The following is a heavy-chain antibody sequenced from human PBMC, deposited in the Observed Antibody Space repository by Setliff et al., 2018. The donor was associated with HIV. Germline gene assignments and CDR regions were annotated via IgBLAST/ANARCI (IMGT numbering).Heavy chain of an antibody. V-gene: IGHV4-39*07. D-gene: IGHD2-21*02. J-gene: IGHJ1*01. CDR1: GGPISTSSNY. Sequence: SETLSLTCSVSGGPISTSSNYWGWIRQPPGKGLEWIGSIYYSGSTYYNPCLTSRVTISVDTSKNQFSLKLSSVTAADTAIYYCARARVYCPDDDCYSGNFQDWGQGTLVTVSS. CDR2: IYYSGST. CDR3: ARARVYCPDDDCYSGNFQD.